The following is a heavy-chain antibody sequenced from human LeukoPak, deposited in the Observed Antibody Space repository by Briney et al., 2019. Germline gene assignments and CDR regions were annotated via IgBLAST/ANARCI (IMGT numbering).Heavy chain of an antibody. CDR3: ARDHGAAYCSGGSCYSQGGYWFDP. J-gene: IGHJ5*02. V-gene: IGHV1-2*02. Sequence: ASVNVSCTASGYTFTGYYMHWVRQAPGQGLEWMGWINPNSGGTNYAQKFQGRVTMTRDTSISTAYMELSRLRSDDTAVYYCARDHGAAYCSGGSCYSQGGYWFDPWGQGTLVSVSS. CDR1: GYTFTGYY. D-gene: IGHD2-15*01. CDR2: INPNSGGT.